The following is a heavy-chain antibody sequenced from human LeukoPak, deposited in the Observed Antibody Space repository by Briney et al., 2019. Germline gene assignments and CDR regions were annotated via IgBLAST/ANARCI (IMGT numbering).Heavy chain of an antibody. J-gene: IGHJ4*02. Sequence: SVKVSCKASGGTFSSYAISWVRQAPGQGLEWMGRIIPIFGTANYAQKFQGRVTITTDESTSTAYMALSSLRSEDTAVYYCARVAYYYDSSGYYYDFDYWGQGTLVTVSS. CDR1: GGTFSSYA. D-gene: IGHD3-22*01. CDR3: ARVAYYYDSSGYYYDFDY. CDR2: IIPIFGTA. V-gene: IGHV1-69*05.